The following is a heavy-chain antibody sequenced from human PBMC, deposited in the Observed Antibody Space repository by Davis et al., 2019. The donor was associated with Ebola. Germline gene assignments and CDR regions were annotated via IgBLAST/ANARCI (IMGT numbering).Heavy chain of an antibody. CDR2: MSINGGTI. Sequence: GESLITSCAASGFTFSDYAMHWVRRAPGTGLEYSSFMSINGGTIYYANSVQGRFTISRDNSKNTLYLDMGSLRAEDMAVYYCARDGGSSWYYFDYWGQGTLVTVSS. J-gene: IGHJ4*02. V-gene: IGHV3-64*01. CDR3: ARDGGSSWYYFDY. CDR1: GFTFSDYA. D-gene: IGHD6-13*01.